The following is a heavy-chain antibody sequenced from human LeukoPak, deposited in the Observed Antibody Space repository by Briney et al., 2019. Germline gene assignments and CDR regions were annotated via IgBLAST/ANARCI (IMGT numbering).Heavy chain of an antibody. Sequence: PGGSLRLSCAASGFTFSSYWMSWVRQAPGKGLEWVGRTRNKANSYTTEYAASVKGRFTISRDDSKNSLYLQMNSLKTEDTAVYYCAGERYWGQGTLVTVSS. CDR1: GFTFSSYW. V-gene: IGHV3-72*01. J-gene: IGHJ4*02. CDR2: TRNKANSYTT. CDR3: AGERY.